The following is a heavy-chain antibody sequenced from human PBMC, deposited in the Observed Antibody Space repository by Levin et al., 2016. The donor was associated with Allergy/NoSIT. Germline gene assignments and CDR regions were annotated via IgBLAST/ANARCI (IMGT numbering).Heavy chain of an antibody. Sequence: WIRQPPGKGLEWIGSIYYSGITYYNPSLKSRVTISVDTSMNQFSLKLSSVTAADTAVYYCVRHVPHYNILTGLSLMQAFNMWGQGTLVTVSS. V-gene: IGHV4-39*01. D-gene: IGHD3-9*01. CDR3: VRHVPHYNILTGLSLMQAFNM. J-gene: IGHJ3*02. CDR2: IYYSGIT.